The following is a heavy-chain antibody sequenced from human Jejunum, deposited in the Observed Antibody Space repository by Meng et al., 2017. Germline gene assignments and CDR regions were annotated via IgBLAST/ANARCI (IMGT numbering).Heavy chain of an antibody. CDR3: ARVEGYCGGSRCYYDDY. D-gene: IGHD2-15*01. V-gene: IGHV3-33*01. Sequence: GGSLRLSCAASGFTFSSYGMQWVRRAPGKGLEWVAVIWADGINKFYADSVKGRFAISRDNANYTLYLQMNSLTAEDTAVYYCARVEGYCGGSRCYYDDYWGQGTLVTVSS. CDR2: IWADGINK. J-gene: IGHJ4*03. CDR1: GFTFSSYG.